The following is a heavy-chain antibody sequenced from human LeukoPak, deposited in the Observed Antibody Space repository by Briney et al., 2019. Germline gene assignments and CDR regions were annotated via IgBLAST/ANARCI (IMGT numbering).Heavy chain of an antibody. V-gene: IGHV3-13*01. CDR1: GFTFSSYD. CDR2: IGTAGDT. Sequence: PGGSLRLSCAASGFTFSSYDMHWVRQATGKGLEWVSAIGTAGDTYYPGSVKGRFTISRENAKNSLYLQMNSLRAGDTAVYYCAREGAVRAFDIWGQGTMVTVSS. CDR3: AREGAVRAFDI. D-gene: IGHD1-26*01. J-gene: IGHJ3*02.